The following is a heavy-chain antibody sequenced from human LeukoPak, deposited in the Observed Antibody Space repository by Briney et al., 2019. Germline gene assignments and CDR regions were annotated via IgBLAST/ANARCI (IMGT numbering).Heavy chain of an antibody. Sequence: GGSLRLSCAASGFIFSSYAMNWVRQAPGKGLEWVSALSGNGVKTYYVDAVKGRVTISRDNSKNTLYLQMNSLRAEDTAVYYCAKDDGSYGFDHWGQGTLVTVSS. D-gene: IGHD5-18*01. CDR2: LSGNGVKT. CDR1: GFIFSSYA. V-gene: IGHV3-23*01. CDR3: AKDDGSYGFDH. J-gene: IGHJ5*02.